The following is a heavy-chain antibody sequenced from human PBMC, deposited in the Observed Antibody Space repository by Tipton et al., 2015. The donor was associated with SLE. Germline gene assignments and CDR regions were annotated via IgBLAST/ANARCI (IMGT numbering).Heavy chain of an antibody. D-gene: IGHD3-10*01. CDR2: ISSSSTI. V-gene: IGHV3-69-1*01. Sequence: LSLTCTVSGGSISSSSYYWGWIRQAPGKGLEWVSYISSSSTIYYADSVKGRFTISRDNAKNSLYLQMNSLRAEDTAVYYCARGNQLWFGELIGYFDLWGRGTLVTVSS. CDR1: GGSISSSSYY. J-gene: IGHJ2*01. CDR3: ARGNQLWFGELIGYFDL.